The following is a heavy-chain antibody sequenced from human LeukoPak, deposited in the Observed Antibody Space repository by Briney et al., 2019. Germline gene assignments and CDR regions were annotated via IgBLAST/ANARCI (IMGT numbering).Heavy chain of an antibody. Sequence: GGSLRLSCAASGFTFSSYSMNWVRQAPGKGLEWVSYISSSSSTIYYADSVKGRFTISRDIAKHSLYLQINSARDEDASVYLCARDLQGETPCDYSGQRALCTVSS. J-gene: IGHJ4*02. CDR2: ISSSSSTI. D-gene: IGHD2-21*01. CDR1: GFTFSSYS. CDR3: ARDLQGETPCDY. V-gene: IGHV3-48*02.